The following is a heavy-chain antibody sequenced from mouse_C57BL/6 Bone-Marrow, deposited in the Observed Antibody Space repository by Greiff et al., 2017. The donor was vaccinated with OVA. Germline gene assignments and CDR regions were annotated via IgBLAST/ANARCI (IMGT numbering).Heavy chain of an antibody. Sequence: DAGGGLVQPKGSLNLSCAASGFTFNTYAMHWVRQAPGKGLEWVARIRSKSSNYATYYVDSVKDRFTISRDDSKSMLYLQMNNLKTEDTAMYYCVSRNYGGGSYAMDYWGQGTSVTVSS. CDR3: VSRNYGGGSYAMDY. D-gene: IGHD2-1*01. CDR2: IRSKSSNYAT. J-gene: IGHJ4*01. V-gene: IGHV10-3*01. CDR1: GFTFNTYA.